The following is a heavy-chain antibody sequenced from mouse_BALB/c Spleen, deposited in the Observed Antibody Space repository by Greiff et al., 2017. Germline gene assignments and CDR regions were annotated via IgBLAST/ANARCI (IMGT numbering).Heavy chain of an antibody. Sequence: QVQLQQSGAELARPGASVKMSCKASGYTFTSYTMHWVKQRPGQGLEWIGYINPSSGYTNYNQKFKDKATLTADKSSSTAYMQLSSLTSEDSAVYYCAIYRYDGMDYWGQGTSVTVSS. CDR1: GYTFTSYT. V-gene: IGHV1-4*01. D-gene: IGHD2-14*01. CDR2: INPSSGYT. J-gene: IGHJ4*01. CDR3: AIYRYDGMDY.